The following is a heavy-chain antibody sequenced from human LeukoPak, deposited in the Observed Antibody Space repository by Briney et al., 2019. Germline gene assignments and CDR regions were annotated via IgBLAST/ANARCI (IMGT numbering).Heavy chain of an antibody. CDR3: ARVIYSSSWYGVGDYYYYMDV. CDR2: FDPEDGET. CDR1: GYTLTELS. D-gene: IGHD6-13*01. J-gene: IGHJ6*03. Sequence: GASVKVSCKVSGYTLTELSMHWVRQAPGKGLEWMGGFDPEDGETIYAQKFQGRVTITADKSTSTAYMELSSLRSEDTAVYYCARVIYSSSWYGVGDYYYYMDVWGKGTTVTVSS. V-gene: IGHV1-24*01.